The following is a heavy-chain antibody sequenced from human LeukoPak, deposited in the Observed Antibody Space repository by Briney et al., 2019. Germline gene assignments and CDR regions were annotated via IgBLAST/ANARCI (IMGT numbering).Heavy chain of an antibody. V-gene: IGHV3-23*01. D-gene: IGHD6-13*01. CDR3: AKDVRQQLVLYFDY. CDR1: GFTFSSYA. Sequence: GGSLRLSCAASGFTFSSYAMSWVRQAPGKGLEWASAISGSGGSTYYADSVKGRFTVSRDNSMNTLYLQMNSLRAEDTAVYYCAKDVRQQLVLYFDYWGQGTLVTVSS. CDR2: ISGSGGST. J-gene: IGHJ4*02.